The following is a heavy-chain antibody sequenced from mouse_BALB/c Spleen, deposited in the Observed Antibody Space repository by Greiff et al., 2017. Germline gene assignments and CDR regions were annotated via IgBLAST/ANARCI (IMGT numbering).Heavy chain of an antibody. CDR2: IYPGDGDT. D-gene: IGHD1-1*01. V-gene: IGHV1-87*01. J-gene: IGHJ4*01. CDR1: GYTFTSYW. Sequence: QVHVKQSGAELARPGASVKLSCKASGYTFTSYWMQWVKQRPGQGLEWIGAIYPGDGDTRYTQKFKGKATLTADKSSSTAYMQLSSLASEDSAVYYCARSGSSSYYAMDYWGQGTSVTVSS. CDR3: ARSGSSSYYAMDY.